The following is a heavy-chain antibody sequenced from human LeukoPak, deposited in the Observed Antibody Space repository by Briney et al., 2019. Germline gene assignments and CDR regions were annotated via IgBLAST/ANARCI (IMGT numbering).Heavy chain of an antibody. J-gene: IGHJ3*01. CDR2: IYTSGRT. D-gene: IGHD2-2*01. V-gene: IGHV4-61*02. CDR3: ATKIGYCSTTSCPDDAFDV. Sequence: SQTLSLTCTVSGGSISRGSYYWTWIRQPAGKGLEWVGRIYTSGRTNYNPSPKSRVTISADTSKNQFSLKLSSVTAADPAVYYCATKIGYCSTTSCPDDAFDVWGQGTMVTVSS. CDR1: GGSISRGSYY.